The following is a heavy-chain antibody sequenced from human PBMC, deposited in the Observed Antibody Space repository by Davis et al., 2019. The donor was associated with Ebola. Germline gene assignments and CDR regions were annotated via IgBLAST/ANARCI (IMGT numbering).Heavy chain of an antibody. Sequence: GESLKISCTDSVITFSSYAMTWVRQAPGKGLEWVANIKQDGSEKYYVDSVKGRFTISRDNAKNSLYLQMNSLRAEDTALYYCAKDAPLRPHWFDPWGQGTLVTVSS. CDR3: AKDAPLRPHWFDP. CDR1: VITFSSYA. J-gene: IGHJ5*02. V-gene: IGHV3-7*03. CDR2: IKQDGSEK. D-gene: IGHD3-16*01.